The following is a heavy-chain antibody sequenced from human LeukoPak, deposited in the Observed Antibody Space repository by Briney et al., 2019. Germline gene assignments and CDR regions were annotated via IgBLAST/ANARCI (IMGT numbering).Heavy chain of an antibody. D-gene: IGHD6-13*01. V-gene: IGHV4-39*01. Sequence: SETLSLTCTLSGGSISSSSYYWGWIRQPPGKGLEWIGSIYYSGSTYYNPSLKSRVAISVDTSKNQFSLKLSSVTAADTAVYYCARIAAAGPNYFDYWGQGTLVTVSS. J-gene: IGHJ4*02. CDR3: ARIAAAGPNYFDY. CDR1: GGSISSSSYY. CDR2: IYYSGST.